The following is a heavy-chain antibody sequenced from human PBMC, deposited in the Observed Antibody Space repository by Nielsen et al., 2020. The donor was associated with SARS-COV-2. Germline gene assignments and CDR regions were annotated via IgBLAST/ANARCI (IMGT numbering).Heavy chain of an antibody. Sequence: WIRQPPGKGLEWIGYIYFSGSTYYNPSLKSRVTISVDTSKNQFSLKLSSVTAADTAVYYCARAGGSSSWYTSNYYYYYMDVWGKGTTVTVSS. J-gene: IGHJ6*03. V-gene: IGHV4-31*02. D-gene: IGHD6-13*01. CDR2: IYFSGST. CDR3: ARAGGSSSWYTSNYYYYYMDV.